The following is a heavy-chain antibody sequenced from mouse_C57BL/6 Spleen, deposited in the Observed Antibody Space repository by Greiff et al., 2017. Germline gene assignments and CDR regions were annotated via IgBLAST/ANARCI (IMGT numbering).Heavy chain of an antibody. V-gene: IGHV1-69*01. D-gene: IGHD1-1*01. CDR2: IDPSDSYT. Sequence: QVQLQQPGAELVMPGASVKLSCKASGYTFTSYWMHWVKQRPGQGLEWIGEIDPSDSYTNYNQKFKGKSTLTVDKSSSTAYMQLSSLTSDDAAVYYCARDGIRGYFDYWGQGTTLTVSS. J-gene: IGHJ2*01. CDR1: GYTFTSYW. CDR3: ARDGIRGYFDY.